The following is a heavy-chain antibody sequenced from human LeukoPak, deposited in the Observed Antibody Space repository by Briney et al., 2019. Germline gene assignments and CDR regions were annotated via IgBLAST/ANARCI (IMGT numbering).Heavy chain of an antibody. Sequence: SETLSLTCTVSGGSISSYYWSWIRQPAGKGLEWIGRIYTSGSTNYNPSLESRVTMSVDTSKNQFSLKLSSVTTADTAVYYCARTAPGDYDFFPPWFDPWGQGTLVTVSS. V-gene: IGHV4-4*07. CDR1: GGSISSYY. CDR2: IYTSGST. CDR3: ARTAPGDYDFFPPWFDP. D-gene: IGHD3-3*01. J-gene: IGHJ5*02.